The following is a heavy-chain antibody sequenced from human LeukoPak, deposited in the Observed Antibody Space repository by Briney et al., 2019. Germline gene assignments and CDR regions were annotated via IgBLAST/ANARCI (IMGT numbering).Heavy chain of an antibody. Sequence: SGPTLVKPTQTLTLTCTFSGFSLSTSRVGVGWIRQPPGKALEWLALIYWDDDKRYSPSLKSRLTITKDTSKNQVVLTMTNMDPVDTATYYCAYRQSPGPFDYWGQGTLVTVSS. CDR2: IYWDDDK. V-gene: IGHV2-5*02. CDR3: AYRQSPGPFDY. J-gene: IGHJ4*02. CDR1: GFSLSTSRVG.